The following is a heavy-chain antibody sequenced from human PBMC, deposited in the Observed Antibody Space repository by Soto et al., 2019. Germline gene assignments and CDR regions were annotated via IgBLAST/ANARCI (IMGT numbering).Heavy chain of an antibody. CDR2: IWYDGTNI. CDR3: ARKALLGNWFDP. Sequence: QVQLVESGGGVVQPGRSLRVSCAASGFTFSSYGMHWVRQAPGKGLEWVAVIWYDGTNIHYADSVRGRFTISRDNSKNKLYLQMNSMRVEDTAVYYCARKALLGNWFDPWGQGTLVTVSS. J-gene: IGHJ5*02. V-gene: IGHV3-33*01. CDR1: GFTFSSYG. D-gene: IGHD3-10*01.